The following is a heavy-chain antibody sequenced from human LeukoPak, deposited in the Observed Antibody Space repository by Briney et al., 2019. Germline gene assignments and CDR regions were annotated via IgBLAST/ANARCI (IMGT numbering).Heavy chain of an antibody. D-gene: IGHD6-13*01. J-gene: IGHJ4*02. CDR1: GGSISSYY. Sequence: SETLSLTCTVSGGSISSYYWSWILQPPGKRLEWIGYIYYSGSTNYNPSLKSRVTISVDTSKNQFPLKLSSVTAADTAVYYCARIGSSSWYEDYWGQGTLVTVSS. CDR3: ARIGSSSWYEDY. V-gene: IGHV4-59*08. CDR2: IYYSGST.